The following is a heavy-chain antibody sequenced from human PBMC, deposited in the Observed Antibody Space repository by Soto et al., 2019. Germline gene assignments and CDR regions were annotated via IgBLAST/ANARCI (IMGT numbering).Heavy chain of an antibody. V-gene: IGHV3-23*01. D-gene: IGHD1-1*01. CDR3: AKDPSRVDWSSYNWFDP. CDR1: GFTFSSYA. Sequence: GGSLRLSCAASGFTFSSYAMSWVRQAPGKGLEWVSAISGSGGSTYYADSVKGRFTISRDNSKNTLYLQMNSLRAEDTAVYYCAKDPSRVDWSSYNWFDPWGQGTLVTVSS. CDR2: ISGSGGST. J-gene: IGHJ5*02.